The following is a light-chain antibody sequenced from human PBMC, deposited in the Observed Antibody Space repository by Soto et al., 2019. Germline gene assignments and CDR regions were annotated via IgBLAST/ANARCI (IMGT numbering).Light chain of an antibody. V-gene: IGKV3-20*01. CDR3: QQYGSSPRYT. CDR2: GAS. CDR1: QSVSSSY. J-gene: IGKJ2*01. Sequence: EIVLTQSPGTLSLSPGERATLPCRASQSVSSSYLAWYQQKPGQAPRLLIYGASNRATGIPDRFSGSGSGTDFTLTISSLEPEDFAVYYCQQYGSSPRYTFGQGTKLEIK.